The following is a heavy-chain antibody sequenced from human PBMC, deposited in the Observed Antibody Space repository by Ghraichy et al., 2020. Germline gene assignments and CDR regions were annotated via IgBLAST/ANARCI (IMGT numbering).Heavy chain of an antibody. J-gene: IGHJ3*01. CDR2: IWYDGSHQ. V-gene: IGHV3-33*01. Sequence: SCAASGFTFSHYAMHWVRQAPGKGLEWVAVIWYDGSHQNYADSVKGRFTISRDNSENTLNLQMNSLRAEDTAVYYCARDSWDIMGYFGFWGQGTLVTVSS. CDR1: GFTFSHYA. CDR3: ARDSWDIMGYFGF. D-gene: IGHD2-15*01.